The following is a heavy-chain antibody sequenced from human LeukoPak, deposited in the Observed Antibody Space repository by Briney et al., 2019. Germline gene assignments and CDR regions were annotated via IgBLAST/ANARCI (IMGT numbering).Heavy chain of an antibody. CDR1: GFTVSSHY. CDR3: ALGKDYGSGSNDAFDI. V-gene: IGHV3-53*01. Sequence: GGSLRLSCAPSGFTVSSHYMSWVRQAPGKGLEWVSVIYSGGSTYYADSVKGRFTISRDNSNNTLYLQMNSLSAEDTAVYYCALGKDYGSGSNDAFDIWGQGTMVTVSS. CDR2: IYSGGST. D-gene: IGHD3-10*01. J-gene: IGHJ3*02.